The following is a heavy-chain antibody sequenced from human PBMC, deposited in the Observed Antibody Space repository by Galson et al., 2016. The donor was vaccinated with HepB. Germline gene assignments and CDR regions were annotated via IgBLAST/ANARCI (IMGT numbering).Heavy chain of an antibody. D-gene: IGHD3-3*01. V-gene: IGHV3-49*03. CDR3: SRVVGLDYDFWSGYPDFDS. Sequence: SLRLSCAASGFTFDNYAMSWFRQAPGKGLEWVGFIRSQACGGTTEYAAFARGTFIISRDDSKNTAYLQMNRLQTEDTAVYYCSRVVGLDYDFWSGYPDFDSWGQGTLVTVSS. CDR2: IRSQACGGTT. J-gene: IGHJ4*02. CDR1: GFTFDNYA.